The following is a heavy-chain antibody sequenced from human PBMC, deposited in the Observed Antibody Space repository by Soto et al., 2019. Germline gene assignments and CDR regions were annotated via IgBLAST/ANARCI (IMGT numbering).Heavy chain of an antibody. CDR1: GFPFSSFW. D-gene: IGHD3-16*01. Sequence: EVQLVESGGGLVQPGGSLRLSCEASGFPFSSFWMSWVRQAPGKGLEWVANINEGGSEKYYVDSARGRFTISRDNTKNSLSLQMNSLRAEDTGLCYCAQGGHLDYWGQGNPVTVAS. CDR3: AQGGHLDY. V-gene: IGHV3-7*03. J-gene: IGHJ4*02. CDR2: INEGGSEK.